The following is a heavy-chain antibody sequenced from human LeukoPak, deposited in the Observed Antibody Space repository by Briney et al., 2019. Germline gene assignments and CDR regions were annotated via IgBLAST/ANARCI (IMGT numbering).Heavy chain of an antibody. CDR2: ISDSGGVT. J-gene: IGHJ4*02. CDR1: GFTFSNYA. V-gene: IGHV3-23*01. D-gene: IGHD2-2*01. CDR3: AKGRMTYCSSTSCYRTFDY. Sequence: GGSLRLSCAASGFTFSNYAMSWVRQAPGKGLEWVSIISDSGGVTHCADSVKGRFTISRDNSKNTLYLQMNSLRAEDTAVYYCAKGRMTYCSSTSCYRTFDYWGQETLVTVSS.